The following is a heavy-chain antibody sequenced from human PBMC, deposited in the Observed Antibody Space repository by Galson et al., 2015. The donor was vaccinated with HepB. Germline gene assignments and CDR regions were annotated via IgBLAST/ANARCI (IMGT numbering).Heavy chain of an antibody. CDR3: ARESDYYDSSGYFGY. Sequence: SLRLSCAVSGFGLSGYGMNWVRQAPGKGLEWVSSLSGSGASAYYADSVKGRFNISRDNAKNSLYLQMNNLRAEDTAVYYCARESDYYDSSGYFGYWVQGALVTVSS. V-gene: IGHV3-21*04. D-gene: IGHD3-22*01. CDR1: GFGLSGYG. J-gene: IGHJ4*02. CDR2: LSGSGASA.